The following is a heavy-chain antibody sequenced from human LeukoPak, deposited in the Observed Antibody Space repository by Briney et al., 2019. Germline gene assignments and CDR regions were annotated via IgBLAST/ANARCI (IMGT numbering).Heavy chain of an antibody. V-gene: IGHV3-53*01. CDR3: ARGGLSIMGY. J-gene: IGHJ4*02. CDR2: IYSGGST. D-gene: IGHD2/OR15-2a*01. CDR1: GFTVSSNY. Sequence: GGSLRLSCAASGFTVSSNYMSWVRQAPGKGLEWVSVIYSGGSTYYADSVKGRFTISRDNARNSLYLQMNSLRAEDTAVYFCARGGLSIMGYWGQGTLVTVSS.